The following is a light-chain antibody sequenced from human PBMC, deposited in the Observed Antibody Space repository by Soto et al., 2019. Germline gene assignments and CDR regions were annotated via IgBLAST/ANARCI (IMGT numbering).Light chain of an antibody. CDR2: GAS. CDR1: QSISSSY. CDR3: QQYGSSPLT. V-gene: IGKV3-20*01. J-gene: IGKJ4*01. Sequence: EIVLTQSPGTLSLSPGERATLSCRASQSISSSYLVWYQQRPGQSPRLLIYGASSRATGIPDRFSGSGSGTDFPLTISRLVPEEFAVYYCQQYGSSPLTFGRGTKVEIK.